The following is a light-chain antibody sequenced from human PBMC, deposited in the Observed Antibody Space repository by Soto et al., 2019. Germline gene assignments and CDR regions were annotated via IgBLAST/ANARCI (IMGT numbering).Light chain of an antibody. CDR2: AAS. V-gene: IGKV1-6*01. CDR1: QDIRNG. Sequence: AIQMTQSPSSLSASVRDRVTITCRASQDIRNGLGWYQQKPGKAPKLLMSAASSLESGVPSRFSGSGSATHFTLTISSLQAEDFATYFCLQDHAYPYTSGQGTKVEI. J-gene: IGKJ2*01. CDR3: LQDHAYPYT.